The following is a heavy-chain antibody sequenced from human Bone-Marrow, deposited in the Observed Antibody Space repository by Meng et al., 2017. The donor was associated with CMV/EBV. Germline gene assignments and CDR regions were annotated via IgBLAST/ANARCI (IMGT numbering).Heavy chain of an antibody. D-gene: IGHD2/OR15-2a*01. Sequence: GESLKISCAASGFTFSSYSMNWVRQAPGKGLEWVSSISRSGTYIYYADSVKGRFTISRDNAQNSLYLQMNSLRDEETAVYYCARDVSPRSSDYFAIYYFYALDVWGQGTTVTVSS. CDR2: ISRSGTYI. V-gene: IGHV3-21*01. CDR1: GFTFSSYS. CDR3: ARDVSPRSSDYFAIYYFYALDV. J-gene: IGHJ6*02.